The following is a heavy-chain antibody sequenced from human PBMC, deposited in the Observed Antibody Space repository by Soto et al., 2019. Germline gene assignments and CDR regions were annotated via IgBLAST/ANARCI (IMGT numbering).Heavy chain of an antibody. V-gene: IGHV1-69*06. CDR2: IIPNFGTT. CDR1: GGTFSSYA. D-gene: IGHD1-1*01. CDR3: ARRPSKRGLNWFDP. Sequence: SVKVSCKASGGTFSSYAISWVRQAPGQGLEWMGGIIPNFGTTGYAQKFQGRVTMTANTSTSTAYMELSSLRSEDTAVYYCARRPSKRGLNWFDPWGQGTLVTV. J-gene: IGHJ5*02.